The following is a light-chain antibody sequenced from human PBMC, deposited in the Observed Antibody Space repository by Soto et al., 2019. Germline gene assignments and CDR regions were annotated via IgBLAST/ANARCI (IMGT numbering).Light chain of an antibody. Sequence: QSALTQPPSASGSPGQSVTISCTGTSSDVGSYNFVSWYQHHPGKAPKLILYDVIKRPSGAPDRFSGSKSGNTASLTVSGLQAEDEADYYCSSYGGSNSFILFGGGTKLTVL. V-gene: IGLV2-8*01. CDR1: SSDVGSYNF. CDR2: DVI. J-gene: IGLJ2*01. CDR3: SSYGGSNSFIL.